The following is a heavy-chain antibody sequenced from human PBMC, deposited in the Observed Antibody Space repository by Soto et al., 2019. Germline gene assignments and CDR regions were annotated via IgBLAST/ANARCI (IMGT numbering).Heavy chain of an antibody. CDR3: AKESNVIEY. CDR1: GYTFTSYG. CDR2: ISAYNGNT. J-gene: IGHJ4*02. D-gene: IGHD4-4*01. Sequence: QVQLVQSGAEVKKPGASVKVSCKASGYTFTSYGISWVRQAPGQGLEWMGWISAYNGNTNYAQKLQGRVTMTTDTSTSTADMELRRLNSDEMAVYYWAKESNVIEYWVQEALVAATS. V-gene: IGHV1-18*03.